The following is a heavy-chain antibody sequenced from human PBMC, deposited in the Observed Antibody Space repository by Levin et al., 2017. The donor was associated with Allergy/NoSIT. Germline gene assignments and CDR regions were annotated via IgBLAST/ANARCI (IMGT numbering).Heavy chain of an antibody. J-gene: IGHJ4*02. V-gene: IGHV3-53*01. D-gene: IGHD6-19*01. Sequence: GESLKISCAASGFTVSSNYMSWVRQAPGKGLEWVSVIYSGGSTYYADSVKGRFTISRDNSKNTLYLQMNSLRAEDTAVYYCASGVVAVAGTLGPRSPTDYWGQGTLVTVSS. CDR1: GFTVSSNY. CDR2: IYSGGST. CDR3: ASGVVAVAGTLGPRSPTDY.